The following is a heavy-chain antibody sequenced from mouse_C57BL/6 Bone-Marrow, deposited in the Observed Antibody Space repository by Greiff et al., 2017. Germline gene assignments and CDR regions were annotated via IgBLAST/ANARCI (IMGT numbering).Heavy chain of an antibody. Sequence: EVHLVESGGGLVKPGGSLKLSCAASGFTFSSYAMSWVRQTPEKRLEWVATISDGGSYTYYPDNVKGRFTISRDNAKNNLYLQMSHLKSEDTAMYYCARDEILLLGRNYYAMDYWGQGTSVTVSS. D-gene: IGHD1-1*01. CDR2: ISDGGSYT. CDR3: ARDEILLLGRNYYAMDY. J-gene: IGHJ4*01. V-gene: IGHV5-4*01. CDR1: GFTFSSYA.